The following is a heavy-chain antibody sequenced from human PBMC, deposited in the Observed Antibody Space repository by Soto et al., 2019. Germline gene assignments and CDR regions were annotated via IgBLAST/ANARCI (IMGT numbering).Heavy chain of an antibody. CDR3: ATKLVATGDGNYYGMDV. V-gene: IGHV3-23*01. Sequence: EVQLLESGGGLVQPGGSLRLSCAASGFTFSSYAMSWVRQAPGKGLEWVSAISGSGGSTYYADSVKGRFTISRDNSKNTLYLQMNSLRAEDTAVYYCATKLVATGDGNYYGMDVWGQGTTVTVSS. CDR1: GFTFSSYA. J-gene: IGHJ6*02. CDR2: ISGSGGST. D-gene: IGHD5-12*01.